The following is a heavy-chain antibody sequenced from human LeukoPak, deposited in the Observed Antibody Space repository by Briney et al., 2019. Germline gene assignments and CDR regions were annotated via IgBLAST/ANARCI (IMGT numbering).Heavy chain of an antibody. CDR2: ITATGDTA. J-gene: IGHJ4*02. Sequence: GGSLRLSCVASGFTFTKCAMSWIRQAPGKGLEWVAIITATGDTAYYADSVKGRFTISRDNSRNTVYMQMNSLRAEDTAVYYCARGDTAMVHWGQGTLVTVSS. V-gene: IGHV3-23*01. CDR1: GFTFTKCA. D-gene: IGHD5-18*01. CDR3: ARGDTAMVH.